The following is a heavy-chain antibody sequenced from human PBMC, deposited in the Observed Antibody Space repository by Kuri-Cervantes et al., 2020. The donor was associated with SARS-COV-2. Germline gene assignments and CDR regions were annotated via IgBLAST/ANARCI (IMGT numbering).Heavy chain of an antibody. J-gene: IGHJ6*03. CDR2: ISGSGGST. D-gene: IGHD3-10*01. Sequence: GESLKISCAASGFTFSSYAMSWVRQAPGKGLEWVSAISGSGGSTYYADSVKGRFTISRDNPKNTLYLQMNSLRAEDTAVYYCAKDLSPSGRGYYYYMDVWGKGTTVTVSS. CDR1: GFTFSSYA. CDR3: AKDLSPSGRGYYYYMDV. V-gene: IGHV3-23*01.